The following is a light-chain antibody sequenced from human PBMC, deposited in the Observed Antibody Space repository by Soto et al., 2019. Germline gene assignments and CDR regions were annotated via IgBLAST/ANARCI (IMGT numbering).Light chain of an antibody. V-gene: IGKV1-5*03. CDR3: QQYNSDRT. CDR2: KAS. CDR1: QSISNW. J-gene: IGKJ5*01. Sequence: DIQMTQSPSTLSASVGDRVTITCRASQSISNWLAWYQQKPGKAPNLLIYKASSLESGVPSRFSGSGSGTEFTLTISRLQPEDFATYYCQQYNSDRTFGQGTRLEIK.